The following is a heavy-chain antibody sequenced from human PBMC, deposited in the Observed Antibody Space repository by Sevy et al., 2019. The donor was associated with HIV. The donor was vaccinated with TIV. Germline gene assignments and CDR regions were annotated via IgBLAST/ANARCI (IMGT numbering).Heavy chain of an antibody. CDR2: ISRSSSTI. Sequence: GGSQRLSCVASGFTFSSYSMNWVRQAPGKGLEWVSYISRSSSTIYYADSVKGRFTISRDNAKNSLYLQMNSLRDEDTAVYYCARERKMYDSSGYYFHFDYWGQGTLVTVSS. D-gene: IGHD3-22*01. CDR3: ARERKMYDSSGYYFHFDY. V-gene: IGHV3-48*02. J-gene: IGHJ4*02. CDR1: GFTFSSYS.